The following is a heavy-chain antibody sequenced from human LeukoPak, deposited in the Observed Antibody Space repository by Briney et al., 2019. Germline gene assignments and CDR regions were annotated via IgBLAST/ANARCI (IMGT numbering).Heavy chain of an antibody. Sequence: PGGSLRLSCTASGFTFSSFAMHWVRQAPGKGLEWVAVISYDGSNKYFAGSVKGRFTISRDNSKNTLYLQMNSLRAEDTAVFYCARDQMISAAGLDYWGQGTLVTVSS. D-gene: IGHD6-13*01. CDR2: ISYDGSNK. CDR1: GFTFSSFA. CDR3: ARDQMISAAGLDY. V-gene: IGHV3-30-3*01. J-gene: IGHJ4*02.